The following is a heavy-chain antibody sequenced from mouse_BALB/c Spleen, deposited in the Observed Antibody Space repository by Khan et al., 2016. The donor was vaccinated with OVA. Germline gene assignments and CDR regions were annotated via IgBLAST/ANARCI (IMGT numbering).Heavy chain of an antibody. V-gene: IGHV1S56*01. Sequence: QVQLQQSGPELVKPGAIVKILCKASGYTFTSYDINCVKQRPGQGLEWIGLLYPGDGTTNHNEKFKGKATLTADTSSSTGYMQLSSLTSENSAVYFCAGEVSRVVASDNWSQGPSVTVSS. J-gene: IGHJ4*01. D-gene: IGHD1-1*02. CDR1: GYTFTSYD. CDR2: LYPGDGTT. CDR3: AGEVSRVVASDN.